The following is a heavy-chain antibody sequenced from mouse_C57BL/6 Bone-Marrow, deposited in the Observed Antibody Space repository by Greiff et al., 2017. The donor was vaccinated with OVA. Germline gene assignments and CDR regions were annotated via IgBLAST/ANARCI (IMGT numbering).Heavy chain of an antibody. CDR2: IYPGSGNT. J-gene: IGHJ2*01. CDR1: GYSFTSYY. V-gene: IGHV1-66*01. Sequence: VQLVESGPELVKPGASVKISCKASGYSFTSYYIHWVKQRPGQGLEWIGWIYPGSGNTKYNEKFKGKATLTADTSSSTAYMQLSSLTSEDSAVYYCAYSNYLDYWGQGTTLTVSS. D-gene: IGHD2-5*01. CDR3: AYSNYLDY.